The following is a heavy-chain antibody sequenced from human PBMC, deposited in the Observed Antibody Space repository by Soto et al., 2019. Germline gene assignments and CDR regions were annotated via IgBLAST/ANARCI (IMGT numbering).Heavy chain of an antibody. V-gene: IGHV3-23*01. CDR3: VKGYCKGDV. D-gene: IGHD2-8*02. CDR1: GFTFSTYA. J-gene: IGHJ6*02. Sequence: EVQLLESGGGLVQPGGSLSLSCAASGFTFSTYAMNWVRQAPGNGLELVSAISGSGGSIHYADSVKGLFTISRDNSMETLYLRMNRLRDVDTGVYLCVKGYCKGDVRCQVTTVTVSS. CDR2: ISGSGGSI.